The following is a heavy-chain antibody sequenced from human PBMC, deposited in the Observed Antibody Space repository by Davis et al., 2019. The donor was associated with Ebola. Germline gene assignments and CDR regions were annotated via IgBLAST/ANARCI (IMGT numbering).Heavy chain of an antibody. Sequence: PSETLSLTCTVSGGSISSSSYYWGWIRQPPGKGLEWIGSIYYSGSTYYNPSLKSRVTISVDTSKNQFSLKLSSVTAADTAVYYCARGLDQYKLGNIWGQGTLVTVSS. J-gene: IGHJ4*02. CDR3: ARGLDQYKLGNI. V-gene: IGHV4-39*07. CDR1: GGSISSSSYY. D-gene: IGHD7-27*01. CDR2: IYYSGST.